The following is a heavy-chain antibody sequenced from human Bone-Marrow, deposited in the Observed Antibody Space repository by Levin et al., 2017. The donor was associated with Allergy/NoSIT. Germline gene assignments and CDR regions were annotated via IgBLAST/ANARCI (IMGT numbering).Heavy chain of an antibody. V-gene: IGHV3-66*02. J-gene: IGHJ2*01. Sequence: GGSLRLSCAASGFTVNSNYMSWVRQAPGKGLECVSVIHSAGYTYYGDSVKGRFTISRDNSKNTLHLQMNSLTAEETAMYYCARLRYYWYFDLWGRGTLLTVSS. CDR2: IHSAGYT. CDR1: GFTVNSNY. D-gene: IGHD1-14*01. CDR3: ARLRYYWYFDL.